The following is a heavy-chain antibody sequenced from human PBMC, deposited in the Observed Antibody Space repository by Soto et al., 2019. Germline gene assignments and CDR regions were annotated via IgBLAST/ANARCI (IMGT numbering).Heavy chain of an antibody. Sequence: QEQLVQSGPEVKKPGASVKVSCESSGYTFIGFSLHWVRQAPGQGLEWMGWINPKSGDTYYAQKFQGRVTMTRDTSINTVYMELNSLKSDDTAVYYCSKGRWTVGHCSGGSCYDGMDVWGQGTTVTVSS. J-gene: IGHJ6*02. CDR1: GYTFIGFS. V-gene: IGHV1-2*02. D-gene: IGHD2-15*01. CDR2: INPKSGDT. CDR3: SKGRWTVGHCSGGSCYDGMDV.